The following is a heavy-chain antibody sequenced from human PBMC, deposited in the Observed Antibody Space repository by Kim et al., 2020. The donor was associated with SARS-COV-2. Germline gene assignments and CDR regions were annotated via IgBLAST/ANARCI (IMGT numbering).Heavy chain of an antibody. CDR2: INPNSGGT. J-gene: IGHJ4*02. CDR1: GYTFTGYY. V-gene: IGHV1-2*02. CDR3: ARAPSFNYYDSSGYPAF. Sequence: ASVKVSCKASGYTFTGYYMHWVRQAPGQGLEWMGWINPNSGGTNYAQKFQGRVTMTRDTSISTAYMELSRLRSDDTAVYYCARAPSFNYYDSSGYPAFWGQGTLVTVSS. D-gene: IGHD3-22*01.